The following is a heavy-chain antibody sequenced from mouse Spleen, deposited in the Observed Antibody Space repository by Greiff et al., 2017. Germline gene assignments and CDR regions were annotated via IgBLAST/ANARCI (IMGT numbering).Heavy chain of an antibody. Sequence: EVKVVESGGGLVKPGGSLKLSCAASGFTFSSYAMSWVRQTPEKRLEWVATISSGGSYTYYPDSVKGRFTISRDNAKNTLYLQMSSLRSEDTAMYYCARQGHRYYFDYWGQGTTLTVSS. CDR2: ISSGGSYT. J-gene: IGHJ2*01. V-gene: IGHV5-9-3*01. CDR3: ARQGHRYYFDY. CDR1: GFTFSSYA. D-gene: IGHD6-1*01.